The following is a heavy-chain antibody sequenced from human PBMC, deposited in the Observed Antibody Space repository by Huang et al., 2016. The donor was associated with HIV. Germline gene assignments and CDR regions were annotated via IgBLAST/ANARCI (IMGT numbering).Heavy chain of an antibody. V-gene: IGHV1-2*02. CDR2: SNPKRGGT. CDR1: GYTFTDSN. J-gene: IGHJ4*02. CDR3: ARDWSFGSSTSPAD. D-gene: IGHD6-6*01. Sequence: QVQLVQSGAEVKNPGASVRVSCKASGYTFTDSNVHWGRQAPGQGLEWGGGSNPKRGGTIYGRRVQGRVTMTRDTTISTVHMDLRRIQSDDTAVYFCARDWSFGSSTSPADWGQGTLVTVSS.